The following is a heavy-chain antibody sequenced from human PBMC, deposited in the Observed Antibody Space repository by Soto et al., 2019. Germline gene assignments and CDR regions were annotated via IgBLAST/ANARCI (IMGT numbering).Heavy chain of an antibody. D-gene: IGHD6-6*01. J-gene: IGHJ5*02. Sequence: GGSLRLSCVASGFPFSDSYMAWIRQAPGKGLEEIATISSTGSTPYYADSVKGRFTISRDNAQNSLYLEMNNLRAEDTAVYYCARRQQLVANWLDPWGQGILVTVSS. V-gene: IGHV3-11*01. CDR2: ISSTGSTP. CDR1: GFPFSDSY. CDR3: ARRQQLVANWLDP.